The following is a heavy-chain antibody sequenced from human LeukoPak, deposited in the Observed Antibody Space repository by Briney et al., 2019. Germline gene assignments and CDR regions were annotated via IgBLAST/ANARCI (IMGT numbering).Heavy chain of an antibody. J-gene: IGHJ4*02. D-gene: IGHD1-26*01. Sequence: PSETLSLTCGVSGGSIRSTNWWSWVRQPPGQGLEWIGEISLSGQTNFNPSLNGRVTMSPDESRNQLSLKLTSVTAADTAIYYCSRESGAFCPFGYWGQGTLVIVPP. CDR3: SRESGAFCPFGY. CDR1: GGSIRSTNW. CDR2: ISLSGQT. V-gene: IGHV4/OR15-8*02.